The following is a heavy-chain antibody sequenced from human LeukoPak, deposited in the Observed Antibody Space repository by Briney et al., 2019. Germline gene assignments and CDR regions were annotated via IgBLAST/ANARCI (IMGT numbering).Heavy chain of an antibody. CDR2: ISYSGST. V-gene: IGHV4-31*03. CDR1: GGSISSDGFY. Sequence: PSETLSLTCTVSGGSISSDGFYWSWVRQHPGKGLEWIGYISYSGSTHYNPSLKSRVSVSLDTSKSQFSLKLTSVTAADTAVYFCARGPSYCDFWGQGTLVTVSS. J-gene: IGHJ4*02. CDR3: ARGPSYCDF.